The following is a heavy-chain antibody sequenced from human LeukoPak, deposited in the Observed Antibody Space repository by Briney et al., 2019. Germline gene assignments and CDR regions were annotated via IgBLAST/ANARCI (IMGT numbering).Heavy chain of an antibody. D-gene: IGHD3-10*01. CDR2: IKSKTDGGTT. V-gene: IGHV3-15*01. J-gene: IGHJ4*02. Sequence: GGSLRLSCAASGFTFSNAWMSWVRQAPGKGLEWVGRIKSKTDGGTTDYAAPVKGRFTISRDDSKNTLYLQMNSLKTEDTAVYYYTTAYGSGSFVDYWGQGTLVTVSS. CDR3: TTAYGSGSFVDY. CDR1: GFTFSNAW.